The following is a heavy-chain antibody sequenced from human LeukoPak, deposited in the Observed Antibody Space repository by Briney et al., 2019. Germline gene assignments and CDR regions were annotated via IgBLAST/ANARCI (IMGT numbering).Heavy chain of an antibody. CDR3: ARDSGSYYVPAFDI. J-gene: IGHJ3*02. Sequence: GGSLRLSCAASGFTFSSYSMNWVRQAPGKGREWVSYISSSSSTIYYADSVKGRFTISRDNAKNSLYLQVNSLRAEDTAVYYCARDSGSYYVPAFDIWGQGTMVTVSS. CDR2: ISSSSSTI. V-gene: IGHV3-48*01. D-gene: IGHD1-26*01. CDR1: GFTFSSYS.